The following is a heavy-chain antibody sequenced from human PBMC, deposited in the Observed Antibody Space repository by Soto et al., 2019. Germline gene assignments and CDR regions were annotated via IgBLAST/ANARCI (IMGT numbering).Heavy chain of an antibody. CDR3: AKWDSSSWFPDNNWFDP. CDR1: GFTFSSYA. V-gene: IGHV3-23*01. J-gene: IGHJ5*02. Sequence: PVGSLRLSCAASGFTFSSYAMSWVRQAPGKGLEWVSAISGSGGSTYYADSVKGRFTISRDNSKNTLYLQMNSLRAEDTAVYYCAKWDSSSWFPDNNWFDPWGQGTLVTVSS. CDR2: ISGSGGST. D-gene: IGHD6-13*01.